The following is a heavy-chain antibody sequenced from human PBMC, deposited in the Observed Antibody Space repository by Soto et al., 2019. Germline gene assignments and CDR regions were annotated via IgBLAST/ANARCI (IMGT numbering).Heavy chain of an antibody. CDR1: GFTFSGSA. Sequence: TGGSLRLSCAASGFTFSGSAMHWVRQASGKGLEWVGRIRSKANSYATAYAASVKGRFTISRDDSKNTAYLQMNSLKTADTAVYYCTQASIGKYNWFDPWGQGTRVTASS. J-gene: IGHJ5*02. D-gene: IGHD1-26*01. CDR2: IRSKANSYAT. CDR3: TQASIGKYNWFDP. V-gene: IGHV3-73*01.